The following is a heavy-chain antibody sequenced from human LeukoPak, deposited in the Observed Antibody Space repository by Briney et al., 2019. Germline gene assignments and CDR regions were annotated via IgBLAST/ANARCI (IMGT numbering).Heavy chain of an antibody. CDR2: IVGSGGST. J-gene: IGHJ4*02. D-gene: IGHD3-9*01. Sequence: GGSLRLSCAASGFTFSNYAMSWVRQAPGKRLEWVSAIVGSGGSTYYADSVKGRFTISRDNPKNTLYLQMNSLRAEDTAVYYCAKWGDYDILTGYYDSDYWGQGTLVTVSS. V-gene: IGHV3-23*01. CDR1: GFTFSNYA. CDR3: AKWGDYDILTGYYDSDY.